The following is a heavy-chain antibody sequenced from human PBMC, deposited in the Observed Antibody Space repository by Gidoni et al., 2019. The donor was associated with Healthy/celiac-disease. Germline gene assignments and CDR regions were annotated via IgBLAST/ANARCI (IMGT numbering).Heavy chain of an antibody. Sequence: EVQLVQSGAEVKKPGASLRISCKGSGYSFTSYWISWVRQMPGKGLEWMGRIDPSDSYTNYSPSFQGHVTISADKSISTAYLQWSSLKASDTAMYYCARLVGHCSSTSCYYYYGMDVWGQGTTVTVSS. CDR2: IDPSDSYT. CDR3: ARLVGHCSSTSCYYYYGMDV. V-gene: IGHV5-10-1*03. D-gene: IGHD2-2*01. CDR1: GYSFTSYW. J-gene: IGHJ6*02.